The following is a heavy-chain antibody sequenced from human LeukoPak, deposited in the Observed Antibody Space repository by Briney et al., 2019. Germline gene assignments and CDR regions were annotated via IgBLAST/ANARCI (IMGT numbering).Heavy chain of an antibody. CDR2: IGGSGSVT. Sequence: GGSLRLSCAASGFTFTSYAMSWVRQAPGKGLEWVSFIGGSGSVTSYAASVKGRFTISRDNFKNTLSLLLSSLRADDTAVYYCAKAASSSWPSYYYGMDVWGQGTTVTVSS. CDR3: AKAASSSWPSYYYGMDV. CDR1: GFTFTSYA. D-gene: IGHD6-13*01. V-gene: IGHV3-23*01. J-gene: IGHJ6*02.